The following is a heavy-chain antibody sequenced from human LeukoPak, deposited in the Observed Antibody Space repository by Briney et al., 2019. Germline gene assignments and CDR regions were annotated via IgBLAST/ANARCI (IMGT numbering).Heavy chain of an antibody. V-gene: IGHV1-46*01. CDR3: ARDLRSRHYYDHNFSAFDI. CDR1: GYTFTSYY. J-gene: IGHJ3*02. CDR2: INPSGGST. Sequence: ASVKVSCKASGYTFTSYYMHWVRQAPGQGLEWMGIINPSGGSTSYAQKFQGRVIMTRDMSTSTVYMELSSLRSGDTAVYYCARDLRSRHYYDHNFSAFDIWGQGTMVTVSS. D-gene: IGHD3-22*01.